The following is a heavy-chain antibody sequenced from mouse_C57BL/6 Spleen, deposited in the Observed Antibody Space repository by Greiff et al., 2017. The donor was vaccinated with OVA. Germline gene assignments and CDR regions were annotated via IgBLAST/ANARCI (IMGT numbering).Heavy chain of an antibody. CDR2: ISYDGSN. D-gene: IGHD1-1*01. Sequence: EVKLQESGPGLVKPSQSLSLTCSVTGYSITSGYYWNWIRQFPGNKLEWMGYISYDGSNNYNPSLKNRISITRDTSKNQFFLKLNSVTTEDTATYYCARGNYGSSPYYAMDYWGQGTSVTVSS. CDR3: ARGNYGSSPYYAMDY. J-gene: IGHJ4*01. V-gene: IGHV3-6*01. CDR1: GYSITSGYY.